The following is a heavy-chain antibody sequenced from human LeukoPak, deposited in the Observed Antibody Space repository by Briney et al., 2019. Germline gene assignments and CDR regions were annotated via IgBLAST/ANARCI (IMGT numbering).Heavy chain of an antibody. Sequence: ALVKVSCKASGYSFSNFHINWVRQASGQGPEWIGWVSPKTGDRGYALKFQGRVTMTSDTSETTVYMEVRSLTSEDTAVYYCARTPPKGDIDTWGQGTMVTVSS. CDR1: GYSFSNFH. V-gene: IGHV1-8*01. J-gene: IGHJ5*02. CDR3: ARTPPKGDIDT. D-gene: IGHD2-21*02. CDR2: VSPKTGDR.